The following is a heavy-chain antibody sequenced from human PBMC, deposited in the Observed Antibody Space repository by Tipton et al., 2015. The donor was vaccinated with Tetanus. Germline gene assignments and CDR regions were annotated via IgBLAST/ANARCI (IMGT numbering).Heavy chain of an antibody. CDR3: ARVKGTYSHYGLDV. CDR2: IYDSGST. V-gene: IGHV4-30-2*01. Sequence: TLSLTCAVSGGSISSGDYSWSWIRQPPGKGLEWIGYIYDSGSTYYNPSLKSRVTISEDRSKNQISLRLRSVTAAGTAVYYCARVKGTYSHYGLDVWGQGTTVTVAS. J-gene: IGHJ6*02. CDR1: GGSISSGDYS. D-gene: IGHD4-11*01.